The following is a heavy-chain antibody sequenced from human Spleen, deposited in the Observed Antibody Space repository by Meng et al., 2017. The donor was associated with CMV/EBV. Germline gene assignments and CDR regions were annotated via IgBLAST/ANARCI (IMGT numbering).Heavy chain of an antibody. J-gene: IGHJ4*02. CDR2: IRSKAYGGTT. Sequence: GESLKISCTASGFTFGDYAMSWVRQAPGKGLEWVGSIRSKAYGGTTEYAASVKGRFTISRDDSKSIAYLQMNSLKTEDTAVYFCSSSYDYVWGSYLVVWGQGTLVTVS. CDR1: GFTFGDYA. V-gene: IGHV3-49*04. CDR3: SSSYDYVWGSYLVV. D-gene: IGHD3-16*01.